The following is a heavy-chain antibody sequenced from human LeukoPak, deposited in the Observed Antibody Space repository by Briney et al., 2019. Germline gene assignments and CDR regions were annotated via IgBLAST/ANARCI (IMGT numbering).Heavy chain of an antibody. Sequence: ASVKVSCKASGYTFTSYGISWVRQAPGQGLEWMGWISAYNGNTNYAQKLQGRVTMTTDTSTSTAYMELRSLRSDDTAVYYCARDLLHGYCSGGNCPIDFDYWGQGTLVTVSS. V-gene: IGHV1-18*01. CDR1: GYTFTSYG. J-gene: IGHJ4*02. CDR2: ISAYNGNT. CDR3: ARDLLHGYCSGGNCPIDFDY. D-gene: IGHD2-15*01.